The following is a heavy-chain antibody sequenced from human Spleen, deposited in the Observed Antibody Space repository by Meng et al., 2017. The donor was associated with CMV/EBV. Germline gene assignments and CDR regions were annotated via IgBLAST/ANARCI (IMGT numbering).Heavy chain of an antibody. J-gene: IGHJ4*02. Sequence: GGSLRLSCEASGFSFSVYSMNWFRQAPGKGLEWVSYISSSSSIIYYADSVRGRFTISRDNSKTTLSLQMTSLRAEDTAVYYCARSGYYDFWSGSYCDYWGQGTLVTVSS. CDR2: ISSSSSII. CDR1: GFSFSVYS. V-gene: IGHV3-48*01. CDR3: ARSGYYDFWSGSYCDY. D-gene: IGHD3-3*01.